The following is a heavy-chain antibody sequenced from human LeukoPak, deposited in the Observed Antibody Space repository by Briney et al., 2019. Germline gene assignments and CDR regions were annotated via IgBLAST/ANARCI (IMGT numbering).Heavy chain of an antibody. CDR1: GGSISSSNW. CDR3: ARAYSGSYSFDY. J-gene: IGHJ4*02. CDR2: IYHSGST. Sequence: SETLSLTCAVSGGSISSSNWWSWVRQPPGKGLEWIGEIYHSGSTNYNPSLKSRVTISVDKAKNQFSLKLSSVTAADTAVYYCARAYSGSYSFDYWGQGTLVTVSS. V-gene: IGHV4-4*02. D-gene: IGHD1-26*01.